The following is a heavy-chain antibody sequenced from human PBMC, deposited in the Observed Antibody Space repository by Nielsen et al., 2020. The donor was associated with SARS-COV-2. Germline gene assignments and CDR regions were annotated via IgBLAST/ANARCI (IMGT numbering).Heavy chain of an antibody. CDR1: GGSFSGYY. CDR3: ARELRYGMDV. J-gene: IGHJ6*02. Sequence: SETLSLTCAVYGGSFSGYYWSWIRQPPGKGLEWIGEINHSGSTNYNPSLKSRVTISVDTSKNQFSLKLSSVTAADTAVYYCARELRYGMDVWGQGTTVTVSS. CDR2: INHSGST. D-gene: IGHD1-26*01. V-gene: IGHV4-34*01.